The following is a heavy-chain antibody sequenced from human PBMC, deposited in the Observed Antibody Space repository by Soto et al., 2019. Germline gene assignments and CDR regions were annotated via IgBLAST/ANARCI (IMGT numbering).Heavy chain of an antibody. CDR1: GYTFTNYG. V-gene: IGHV1-18*01. CDR3: ARAVSRDKWFDP. Sequence: ASVKVSCKASGYTFTNYGLTWVRQAPGQGLEWMGWISAYNGNTNYAQKLQGRVTMTTDTSTSTAYMELGNLRSDDTAVYYCARAVSRDKWFDPWGQGTLVTVSS. J-gene: IGHJ5*02. CDR2: ISAYNGNT. D-gene: IGHD6-19*01.